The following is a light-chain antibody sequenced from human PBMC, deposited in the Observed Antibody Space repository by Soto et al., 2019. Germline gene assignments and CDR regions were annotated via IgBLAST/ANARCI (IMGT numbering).Light chain of an antibody. CDR2: AAS. J-gene: IGKJ1*01. CDR3: QQSYSTLWT. V-gene: IGKV1-39*01. Sequence: DIQLTQSPSTLSGSVGDRVTITCRASQTISSWLAWYQQKPGKAPKLLIYAASSLQSGVLSRFSGSGSGTDFTLTISSLQPEDFATYYCQQSYSTLWTFGQGTKVDI. CDR1: QTISSW.